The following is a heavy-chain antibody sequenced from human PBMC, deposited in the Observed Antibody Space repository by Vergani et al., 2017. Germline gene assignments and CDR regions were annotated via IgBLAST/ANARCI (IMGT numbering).Heavy chain of an antibody. CDR2: ISSSSSTI. Sequence: EVPLVESGGGLVQPGGSLRLSCAASGFTFSSYSMNWVRQAPGKGLEWVSYISSSSSTIYYADSVKGRFTISRDNAKNSLYLQMNSLRAEDTAVYYCARDGGSSSPPFDYWSQGTLVTVSS. V-gene: IGHV3-48*04. D-gene: IGHD6-6*01. J-gene: IGHJ4*02. CDR3: ARDGGSSSPPFDY. CDR1: GFTFSSYS.